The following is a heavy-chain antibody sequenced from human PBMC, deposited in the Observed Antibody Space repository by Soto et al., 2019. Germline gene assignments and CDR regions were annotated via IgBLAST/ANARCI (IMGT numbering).Heavy chain of an antibody. V-gene: IGHV2-5*02. D-gene: IGHD2-2*01. CDR3: AHRLYASPYDAFDK. CDR1: GFSFTTSGVG. Sequence: SGPTLVNPTETVTLTRTFSGFSFTTSGVGVGWIRQPPGKALEWVALIYWDDDKRYSPSLKSRLTISKDTSKNQVVLTMTNTDPVDTATYYCAHRLYASPYDAFDKWGQGTLVTVSS. CDR2: IYWDDDK. J-gene: IGHJ3*02.